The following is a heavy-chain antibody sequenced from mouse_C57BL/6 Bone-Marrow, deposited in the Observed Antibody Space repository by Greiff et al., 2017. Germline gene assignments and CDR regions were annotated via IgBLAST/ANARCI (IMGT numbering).Heavy chain of an antibody. Sequence: VQLQQPGAELVKPGASVKLSCKASGYTFTSYWMQWVKQRPGQGLEWIGELDPSDSYTNYNQKFKGKATLTVDTSSSTAYMQLSSLTSEDSAVYDCARDYCGSRWYFDVWGTGTTVTVSS. V-gene: IGHV1-50*01. J-gene: IGHJ1*03. CDR3: ARDYCGSRWYFDV. CDR1: GYTFTSYW. D-gene: IGHD1-1*01. CDR2: LDPSDSYT.